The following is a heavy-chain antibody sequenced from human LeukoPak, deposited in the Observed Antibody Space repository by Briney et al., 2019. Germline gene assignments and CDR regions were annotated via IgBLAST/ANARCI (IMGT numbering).Heavy chain of an antibody. Sequence: GRSLRLSCAASGFTFDDYAMHWVRQAPGKGLEWVSGISWNRGSLGYADSVKGRFTISRDNAKNSLYLQMNSLRAEDTALYYCAKDIGEVGATPYFDYWGQGTLVTVSS. J-gene: IGHJ4*02. CDR3: AKDIGEVGATPYFDY. V-gene: IGHV3-9*01. CDR2: ISWNRGSL. D-gene: IGHD1-26*01. CDR1: GFTFDDYA.